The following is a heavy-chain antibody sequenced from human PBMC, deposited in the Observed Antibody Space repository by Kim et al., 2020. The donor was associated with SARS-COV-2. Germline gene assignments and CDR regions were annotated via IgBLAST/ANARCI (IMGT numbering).Heavy chain of an antibody. Sequence: GGSLRLSCAASGFTFSSYDMHWVRQAPGKGLEWVAVICYGGSNNYYADSVKGHFTISRDNSKKTLYLQMNSRRAEDTAVYYCARETIAGGSKFDYWGQGTLVTVSS. CDR1: GFTFSSYD. CDR3: ARETIAGGSKFDY. D-gene: IGHD6-13*01. J-gene: IGHJ4*02. CDR2: ICYGGSNN. V-gene: IGHV3-33*01.